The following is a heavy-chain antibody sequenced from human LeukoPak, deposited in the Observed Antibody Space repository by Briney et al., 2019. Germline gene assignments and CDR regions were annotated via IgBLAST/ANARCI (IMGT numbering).Heavy chain of an antibody. V-gene: IGHV1-2*04. CDR2: INPNSGGT. Sequence: GASVKVSCKASGYTFTGYYMHWVRQATGQGLEWMGWINPNSGGTNYAQKFQGWVTMTRDTSISTAYMELSRLRSDDTAVYYCARDSGSYYLDYWGQGTLVTVSS. D-gene: IGHD1-26*01. CDR1: GYTFTGYY. J-gene: IGHJ4*02. CDR3: ARDSGSYYLDY.